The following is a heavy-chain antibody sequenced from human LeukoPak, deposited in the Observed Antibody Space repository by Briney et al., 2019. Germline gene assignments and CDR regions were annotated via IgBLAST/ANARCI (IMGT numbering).Heavy chain of an antibody. D-gene: IGHD5-12*01. V-gene: IGHV3-9*01. CDR2: ISWNSGTI. CDR1: GFTFDDYA. Sequence: PGRSLRLSCAASGFTFDDYAMHWVRQVSGKGLEWVSGISWNSGTIGYADSVKGRFTISRDNAKNSVYLEMNSLRAEDTAVYYCARDRLRDGYNGYFDYWGQGTLVTVSS. CDR3: ARDRLRDGYNGYFDY. J-gene: IGHJ4*02.